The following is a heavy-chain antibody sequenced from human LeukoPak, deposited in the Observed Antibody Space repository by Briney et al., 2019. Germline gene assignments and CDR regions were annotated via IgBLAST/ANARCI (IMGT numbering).Heavy chain of an antibody. CDR1: GFTFRSSW. D-gene: IGHD6-19*01. V-gene: IGHV3-7*03. CDR3: AKDSSGYY. CDR2: IKPDASEK. Sequence: GGSLRLSCAASGFTFRSSWMSWVRQAPGKGLEWVSDIKPDASEKYYVDSVKGRFTISRDNAKNTLLLQMNILRAEDTALYYCAKDSSGYYWGQGTLVTVSS. J-gene: IGHJ4*02.